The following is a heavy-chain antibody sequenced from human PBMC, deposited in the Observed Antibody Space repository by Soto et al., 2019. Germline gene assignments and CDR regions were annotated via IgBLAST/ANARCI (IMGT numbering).Heavy chain of an antibody. V-gene: IGHV5-51*01. D-gene: IGHD2-15*01. Sequence: GECLKISCKGSEYRFSTCWIAWVRQMPGKGLEWMGIIYPGDSDTRYSPSFQGQVTISADKSISTAHLQWSSLKASDTAIYYCARSRGGGTNLWFDPWGQGTQVTVSS. CDR1: EYRFSTCW. CDR3: ARSRGGGTNLWFDP. CDR2: IYPGDSDT. J-gene: IGHJ5*02.